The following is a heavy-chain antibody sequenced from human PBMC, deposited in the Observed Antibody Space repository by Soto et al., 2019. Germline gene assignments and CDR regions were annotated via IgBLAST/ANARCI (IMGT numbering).Heavy chain of an antibody. D-gene: IGHD6-6*01. CDR2: INPNSGGT. J-gene: IGHJ1*01. CDR1: GYSFTGYN. V-gene: IGHV1-2*02. Sequence: GASVKVSCKASGYSFTGYNIHWVRQAPGQGPEWMGWINPNSGGTNYAQKFQGRVTMTRDTSITTAYMELRSDDTAVYYCAREGGGSSKYFHHWGQGTLVTVSS. CDR3: AREGGGSSKYFHH.